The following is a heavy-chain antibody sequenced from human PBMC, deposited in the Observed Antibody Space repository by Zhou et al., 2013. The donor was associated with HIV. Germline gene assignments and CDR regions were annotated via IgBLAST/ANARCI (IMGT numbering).Heavy chain of an antibody. CDR1: GYTFTSYG. CDR2: ISAYNGNT. V-gene: IGHV1-18*01. CDR3: ARDPAVYYGGNSFYYMDV. J-gene: IGHJ6*03. Sequence: QVQLVQSGAEVKKPGASVKVSCKASGYTFTSYGISWVRQAPGQGLEWMGWISAYNGNTNYAQKLQGRVTMTTDTSTSTAYMELRSLRSDDTAVYYCARDPAVYYGGNSFYYMDVWGKGTTVTVSS. D-gene: IGHD4-17*01.